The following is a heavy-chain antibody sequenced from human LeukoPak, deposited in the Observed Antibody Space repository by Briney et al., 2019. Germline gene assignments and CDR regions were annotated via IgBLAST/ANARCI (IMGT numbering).Heavy chain of an antibody. CDR2: IIPIFGTA. D-gene: IGHD3-22*01. CDR3: ARGDSSGYSILFPFDY. Sequence: SVKVSCKASGGTFSSYAISWVRQAPGQGLEWMGGIIPIFGTANYAQKFQGRVTITADESTSTAYMELSSLRSEDTAVYYCARGDSSGYSILFPFDYWGQGTLVTVSS. J-gene: IGHJ4*02. CDR1: GGTFSSYA. V-gene: IGHV1-69*01.